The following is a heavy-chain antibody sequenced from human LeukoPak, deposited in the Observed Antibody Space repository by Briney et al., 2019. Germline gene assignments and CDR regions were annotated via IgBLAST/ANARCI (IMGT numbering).Heavy chain of an antibody. CDR2: IYYSGST. D-gene: IGHD2-2*02. Sequence: SETLSLTCTVSGGSISSYYWSWIRQPPGKGLEWIGYIYYSGSTNYNPSLKSRVTISVGTSKNQFSLKLSSVTAADTAVYYCARGIRYCSSTSCYRRFNWFDPWGQGTLVTVSS. CDR3: ARGIRYCSSTSCYRRFNWFDP. V-gene: IGHV4-59*01. CDR1: GGSISSYY. J-gene: IGHJ5*02.